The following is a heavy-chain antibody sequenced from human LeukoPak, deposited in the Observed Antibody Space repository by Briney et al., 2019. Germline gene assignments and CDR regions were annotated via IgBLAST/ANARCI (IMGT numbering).Heavy chain of an antibody. J-gene: IGHJ4*02. CDR1: AGSISSYY. CDR3: ARSPRGDDPDYFDY. Sequence: SETLSLTCTVSAGSISSYYWSWIRQPPGKGLEWIGYIYYSGSTNYNPSLKSRVTISVDTSKNQFSLKLSSVTAADTAVYYCARSPRGDDPDYFDYWGQGTLVTVSS. V-gene: IGHV4-59*08. D-gene: IGHD3-10*01. CDR2: IYYSGST.